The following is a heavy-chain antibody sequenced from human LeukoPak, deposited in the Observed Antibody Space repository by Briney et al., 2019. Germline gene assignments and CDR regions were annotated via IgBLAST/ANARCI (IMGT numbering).Heavy chain of an antibody. CDR3: AKDATPALGTVYMDV. D-gene: IGHD6-13*01. CDR1: GFTFSRYS. J-gene: IGHJ6*03. Sequence: GGSLRLSCAASGFTFSRYSMNWVRQAPGKGLEWVSSISISSNYIYYPDSLEGRFTISRDNDKNSIYLQMNSLRAEDTAVYYCAKDATPALGTVYMDVWGKGTTVTISS. CDR2: ISISSNYI. V-gene: IGHV3-21*06.